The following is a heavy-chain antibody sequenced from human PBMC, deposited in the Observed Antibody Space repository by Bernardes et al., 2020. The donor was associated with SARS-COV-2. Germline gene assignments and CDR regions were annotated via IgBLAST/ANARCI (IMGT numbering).Heavy chain of an antibody. Sequence: SETLSLTCAVSGGSISSGSFYWNWIRQPAGKGLEWIARVYNNDNGNTDYNPSLKSRVTISVDTSKNQFSLRLRSVTAADTAIYYCARDDRSGSAFDPWGQGTLVTISS. CDR2: NNDNGNT. J-gene: IGHJ5*02. CDR1: GGSISSGSFY. D-gene: IGHD6-25*01. V-gene: IGHV4-61*02. CDR3: ARDDRSGSAFDP.